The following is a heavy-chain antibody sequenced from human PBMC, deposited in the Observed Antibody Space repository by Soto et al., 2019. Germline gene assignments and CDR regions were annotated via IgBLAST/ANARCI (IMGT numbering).Heavy chain of an antibody. CDR1: GFTFSSYW. D-gene: IGHD3-22*01. CDR3: ASIESNTGDYDSSGYYYYYGMDV. CDR2: IKQDGSEK. Sequence: GGSLRLSCAASGFTFSSYWMSWVRQAPGKGLEWVANIKQDGSEKYYVDSVKGRFTISRDNAKNSLYLQMNSLRAEDTAVYYCASIESNTGDYDSSGYYYYYGMDVWGQGTTVTVSS. V-gene: IGHV3-7*05. J-gene: IGHJ6*02.